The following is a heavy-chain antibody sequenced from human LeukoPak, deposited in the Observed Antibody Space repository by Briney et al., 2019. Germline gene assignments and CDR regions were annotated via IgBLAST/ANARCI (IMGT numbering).Heavy chain of an antibody. D-gene: IGHD3-10*02. J-gene: IGHJ6*04. CDR1: GFTFSSFG. CDR3: AELGITMIGGV. Sequence: GRSLRLSCAASGFTFSSFGMHWVRHAPGKGLEWVAVISYDASNKDYADSVKGRFTISRDNSKNTLYLQMNSLRAEDTAVYYRAELGITMIGGVWGKGTTVTISS. V-gene: IGHV3-30*18. CDR2: ISYDASNK.